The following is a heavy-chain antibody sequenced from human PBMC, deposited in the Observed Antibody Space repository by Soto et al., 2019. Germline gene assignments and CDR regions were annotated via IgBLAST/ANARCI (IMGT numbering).Heavy chain of an antibody. D-gene: IGHD5-12*01. CDR2: ISGYNGNT. V-gene: IGHV1-18*01. J-gene: IGHJ4*02. CDR1: GYTFTTYG. Sequence: GASVKVSCKASGYTFTTYGITWVRQAPGQGLEWMGWISGYNGNTNYAQKFQGRVTMAADTSTSTAFMELRSLRSDDTAVYYCARDRAGYSGYGQDWGQGTQVTVSS. CDR3: ARDRAGYSGYGQD.